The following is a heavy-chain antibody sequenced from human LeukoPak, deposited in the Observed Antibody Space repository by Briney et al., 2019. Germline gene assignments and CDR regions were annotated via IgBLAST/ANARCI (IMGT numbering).Heavy chain of an antibody. Sequence: GGSLRLSCAASGFTFSTYAMHWVRQAPGKGLEYVSAISSLGGSTYYAKSVKGRFTISRDNSKNTLYLQMGSLRAEDMAVYYCARGPSGYHNTGGQGTLVTVSS. CDR2: ISSLGGST. CDR1: GFTFSTYA. V-gene: IGHV3-64*01. D-gene: IGHD5-12*01. J-gene: IGHJ4*02. CDR3: ARGPSGYHNT.